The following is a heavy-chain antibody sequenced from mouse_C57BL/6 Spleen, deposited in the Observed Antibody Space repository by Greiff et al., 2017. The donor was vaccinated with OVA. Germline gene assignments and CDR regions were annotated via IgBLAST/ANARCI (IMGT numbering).Heavy chain of an antibody. Sequence: EVMLVESGEGLVKPGGSLKLSCAASGFTFSSYAMSWVRQTPEKRLEWVAYISSGGDYIYYADTVKGRFTISRDNARNTLYLQMSSLKSEDTAMYYCTRDDYSNYYFDYWGQGTTLTVSS. CDR3: TRDDYSNYYFDY. V-gene: IGHV5-9-1*02. CDR1: GFTFSSYA. D-gene: IGHD2-5*01. J-gene: IGHJ2*01. CDR2: ISSGGDYI.